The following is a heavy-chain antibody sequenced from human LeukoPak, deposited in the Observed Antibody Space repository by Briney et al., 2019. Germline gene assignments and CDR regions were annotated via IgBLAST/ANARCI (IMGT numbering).Heavy chain of an antibody. Sequence: GGSLRLSCAASGFTFRTYGMHWVRQAPGKGLEWVASMRYDGSNEYYADSVKGRFTISRDNSKNTLYLQMNSLRAEDTAVYYCAKDYYGSGSLFDYWGQGTLVTVSS. CDR2: MRYDGSNE. J-gene: IGHJ4*02. CDR3: AKDYYGSGSLFDY. CDR1: GFTFRTYG. V-gene: IGHV3-30*02. D-gene: IGHD3-10*01.